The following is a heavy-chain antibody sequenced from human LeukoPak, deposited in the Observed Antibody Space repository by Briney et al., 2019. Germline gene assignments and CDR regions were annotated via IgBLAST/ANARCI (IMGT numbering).Heavy chain of an antibody. CDR1: GFTFSSYA. D-gene: IGHD6-19*01. Sequence: GRSLRLSCAASGFTFSSYAMHWVRQAPGKGLEWVAVISYDGSNKYYADSVKGRFTISRDNSKNTLYLQMNSLRAEDTAVYYCASDKYSSGWADYWGQGTLVTVSS. V-gene: IGHV3-30*04. CDR2: ISYDGSNK. CDR3: ASDKYSSGWADY. J-gene: IGHJ4*02.